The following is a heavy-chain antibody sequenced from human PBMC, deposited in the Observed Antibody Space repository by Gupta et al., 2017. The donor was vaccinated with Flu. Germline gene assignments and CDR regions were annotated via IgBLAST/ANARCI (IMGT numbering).Heavy chain of an antibody. CDR2: IYYSGST. J-gene: IGHJ4*02. CDR1: RSSC. D-gene: IGHD2-15*01. V-gene: IGHV4-39*01. CDR3: ARHDGSGGSCYPNY. Sequence: RSSCWGVSGKPPVKGLEWSGSIYYSGSTYYNTARKSRVTISVDTSKKQVSLKLSSVTAAETAVYYCARHDGSGGSCYPNYGGQGTLVTVSS.